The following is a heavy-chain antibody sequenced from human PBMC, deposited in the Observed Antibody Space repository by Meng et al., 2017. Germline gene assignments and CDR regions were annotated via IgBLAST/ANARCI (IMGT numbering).Heavy chain of an antibody. D-gene: IGHD6-19*01. CDR1: GAIFSSYA. Sequence: QVRRVQSGAEVKKAGSSVKFSCKVTGAIFSSYAISWLRQAHGQGLEWMGGIIPIFGTENYAQKFQGRVTITADESTSTAYMELSRLRSDDTAVYYCARDKTSVRYSSGWAHYWGQGTLVTVSS. CDR3: ARDKTSVRYSSGWAHY. J-gene: IGHJ4*02. V-gene: IGHV1-69*01. CDR2: IIPIFGTE.